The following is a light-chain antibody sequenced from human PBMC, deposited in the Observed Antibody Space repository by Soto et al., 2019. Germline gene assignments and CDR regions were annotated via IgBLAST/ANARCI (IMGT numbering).Light chain of an antibody. V-gene: IGKV3-15*01. CDR3: HQYNSWPPGT. Sequence: IVLTQSPAILSVSPGERATLSCRSSQSISRRLAWYQKKPGQAPRLLIFDASTRATGIPARFSGSGSGTEFTLTISSLQSEDFAPYYCHQYNSWPPGTFGQGTKVDI. CDR2: DAS. J-gene: IGKJ2*01. CDR1: QSISRR.